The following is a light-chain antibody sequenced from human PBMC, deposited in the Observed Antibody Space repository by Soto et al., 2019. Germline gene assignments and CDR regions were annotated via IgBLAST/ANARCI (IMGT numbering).Light chain of an antibody. Sequence: DIQMTQSPSTLSASVGDRVTIACRASQSISNWLAWYQQKPGRVPELLIYKASTLASGVPSRFSGSGSGTEFTLTISSLQPEDFATYYCQHYNTYVMYTFGQGTKLEIK. V-gene: IGKV1-5*03. J-gene: IGKJ2*01. CDR1: QSISNW. CDR2: KAS. CDR3: QHYNTYVMYT.